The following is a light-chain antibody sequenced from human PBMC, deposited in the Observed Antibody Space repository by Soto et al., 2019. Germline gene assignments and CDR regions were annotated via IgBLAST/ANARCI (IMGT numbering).Light chain of an antibody. CDR3: SSYTSSNTVL. V-gene: IGLV2-14*01. Sequence: QSALTQPASVSGSPGQSITISCTGTSSDVGGYNYVSWYQQHPLKAPKVLIYDVPNRPSGVSNRFSGSKSGNTASLTISGLQADDEADYYCSSYTSSNTVLFGGGTKLTVL. CDR2: DVP. J-gene: IGLJ2*01. CDR1: SSDVGGYNY.